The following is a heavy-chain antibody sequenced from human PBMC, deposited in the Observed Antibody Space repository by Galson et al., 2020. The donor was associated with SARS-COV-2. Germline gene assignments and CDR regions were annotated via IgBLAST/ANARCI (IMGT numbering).Heavy chain of an antibody. CDR3: AKDTPGPFGDPDY. D-gene: IGHD4-17*01. Sequence: GGSLRLSSAASGFTFDDYAMHWVRQAPGKGLEWVSGISWNSGSIGYADSVKGRFTISRDNAKNSLYLQMNSLRAEDTALYYCAKDTPGPFGDPDYWGQGTLVTVSS. J-gene: IGHJ4*02. CDR1: GFTFDDYA. V-gene: IGHV3-9*01. CDR2: ISWNSGSI.